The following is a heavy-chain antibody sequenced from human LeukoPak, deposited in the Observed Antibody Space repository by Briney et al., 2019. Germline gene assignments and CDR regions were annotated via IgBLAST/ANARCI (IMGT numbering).Heavy chain of an antibody. CDR1: GGSISGFY. D-gene: IGHD6-6*01. V-gene: IGHV4-59*01. CDR3: AKDLYSSSY. CDR2: VHYSGST. Sequence: SETLSLTCTVSGGSISGFYWSWIRQPPGKGLEWIGYVHYSGSTTYNPSLKSRVTISLDTSENQFSLNLNSVTAEDTALYYCAKDLYSSSYWGQGTLVTVSS. J-gene: IGHJ4*02.